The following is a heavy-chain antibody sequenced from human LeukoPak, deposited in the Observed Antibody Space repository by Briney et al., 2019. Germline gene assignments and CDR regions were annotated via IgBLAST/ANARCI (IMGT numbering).Heavy chain of an antibody. J-gene: IGHJ6*04. Sequence: ASVKVSCKASGYTFTSYGISWVRQAPGQGLEWMGWISAYNGNTNYAQKLQGRVTMTTDTSTGTAYMELRSLRSDDTAVYYCARDRGYYGSGSYYYYYYGMDVWGKGTTVTVSS. CDR2: ISAYNGNT. CDR3: ARDRGYYGSGSYYYYYYGMDV. D-gene: IGHD3-10*01. V-gene: IGHV1-18*04. CDR1: GYTFTSYG.